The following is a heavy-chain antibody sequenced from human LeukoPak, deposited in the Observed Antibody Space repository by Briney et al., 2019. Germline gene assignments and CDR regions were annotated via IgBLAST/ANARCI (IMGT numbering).Heavy chain of an antibody. CDR1: GYTFTSYG. CDR3: ARTLMALDGDLGWFDP. V-gene: IGHV1-18*01. Sequence: EASVKASCKASGYTFTSYGISWVRQAPGRGLEWMGWISAYNGNTNYAQKLQGRVTMTTDTSTSTAYMELRSLRSDDTAVYYCARTLMALDGDLGWFDPWGQGTLVTVSS. D-gene: IGHD4-17*01. J-gene: IGHJ5*02. CDR2: ISAYNGNT.